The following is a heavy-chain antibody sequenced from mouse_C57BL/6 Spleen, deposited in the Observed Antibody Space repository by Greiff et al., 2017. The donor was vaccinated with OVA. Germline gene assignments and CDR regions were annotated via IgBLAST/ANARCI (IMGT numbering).Heavy chain of an antibody. CDR1: GFTFSDYY. V-gene: IGHV5-16*01. Sequence: EVQRVESEGGLVQPGSSMKLSCTASGFTFSDYYMAWVRQVPEKGLEWVANINYDGSSTYYLDSLKSRFIISRDNAKNILYLQMSSLKSEDTATYYCARGVTVVPYYAMDYWGQGTSVTVSS. D-gene: IGHD1-1*01. J-gene: IGHJ4*01. CDR2: INYDGSST. CDR3: ARGVTVVPYYAMDY.